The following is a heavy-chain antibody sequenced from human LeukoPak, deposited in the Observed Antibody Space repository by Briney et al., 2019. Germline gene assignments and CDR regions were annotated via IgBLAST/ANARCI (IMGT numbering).Heavy chain of an antibody. V-gene: IGHV1-2*02. J-gene: IGHJ3*02. CDR3: ARTLVVINDAFDI. Sequence: ASVKVSCKTSGYTFTGYYIHWVRQAPGQGLEWMGCINPNSGDTNYAQKFQGRVSMTGDTSIITAYMELSRLRSDDTAVYYCARTLVVINDAFDIWGQGAMVTVSS. CDR2: INPNSGDT. CDR1: GYTFTGYY. D-gene: IGHD3-22*01.